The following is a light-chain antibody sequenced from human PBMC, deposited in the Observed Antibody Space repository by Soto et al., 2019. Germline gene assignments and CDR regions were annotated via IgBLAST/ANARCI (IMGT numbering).Light chain of an antibody. Sequence: HSVLTQPPSVSGAPGQRVTISCTGNNSNIGAGYDVHWYQQLPGTAPKLIIYDDDNRPSGVPDRFSGSKSGTSASLAITGLQAEDEADYHCHSYDSSLSGVVFGGGTKLTVL. J-gene: IGLJ3*02. CDR3: HSYDSSLSGVV. CDR1: NSNIGAGYD. CDR2: DDD. V-gene: IGLV1-40*01.